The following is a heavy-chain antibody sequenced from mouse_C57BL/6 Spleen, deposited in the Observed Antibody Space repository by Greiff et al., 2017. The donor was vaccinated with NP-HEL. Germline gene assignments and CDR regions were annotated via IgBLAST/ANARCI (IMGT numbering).Heavy chain of an antibody. J-gene: IGHJ4*01. CDR3: AREGAQAMDY. D-gene: IGHD3-2*02. CDR2: IYPGSGST. CDR1: GYTFTSYW. V-gene: IGHV1-55*01. Sequence: QVQLQQPGAELVKPGASVKMSCKASGYTFTSYWITWVKQRPGQGREWIGDIYPGSGSTNYNEKFKSKATLTVDKSSSTAYMQLSSLTSEDSAVYYCAREGAQAMDYWGQGTSVTVSS.